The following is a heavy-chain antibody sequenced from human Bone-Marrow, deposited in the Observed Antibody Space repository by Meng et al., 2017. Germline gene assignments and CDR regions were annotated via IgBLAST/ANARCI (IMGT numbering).Heavy chain of an antibody. D-gene: IGHD4-17*01. CDR1: GSTFTSYA. CDR2: INAGNGNT. V-gene: IGHV1-3*01. Sequence: VQRGKSGAELKKPGASVKVSCKASGSTFTSYAMHWVRQAPGQRLEWMGWINAGNGNTKYSQKFQGRVTITRDTSASTAYMELSSLRSEDTAVYYCARRTAVSGMTFDYWGQGTLVTVSS. CDR3: ARRTAVSGMTFDY. J-gene: IGHJ4*02.